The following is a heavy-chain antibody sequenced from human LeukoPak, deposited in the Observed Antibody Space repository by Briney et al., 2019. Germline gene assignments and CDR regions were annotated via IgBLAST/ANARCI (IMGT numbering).Heavy chain of an antibody. J-gene: IGHJ5*02. CDR3: ATRMGRDWFDP. CDR2: MNPKSGDT. V-gene: IGHV1-8*03. CDR1: GYSFTNYD. D-gene: IGHD1-26*01. Sequence: ASVKVSCKASGYSFTNYDINWVRQATGQGLEWMGWMNPKSGDTGYSQKFQGRVFITRDTSINTAYMELSSLGSDDTAVHYCATRMGRDWFDPWGQGTLVTVSS.